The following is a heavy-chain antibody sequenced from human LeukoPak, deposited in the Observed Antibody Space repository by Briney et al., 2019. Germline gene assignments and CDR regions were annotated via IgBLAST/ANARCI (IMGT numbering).Heavy chain of an antibody. CDR3: ARGRDGYNMDY. CDR2: ISYDGSNK. Sequence: LRLSSAASGFTFIIYAIHWVPQAPGKGLEWVAVISYDGSNKYYADSVKGRFTISRDNSKNTLYLQMNSLRAEDTAVYYCARGRDGYNMDYWGQGTLVTVSS. D-gene: IGHD5-24*01. CDR1: GFTFIIYA. V-gene: IGHV3-30*04. J-gene: IGHJ4*02.